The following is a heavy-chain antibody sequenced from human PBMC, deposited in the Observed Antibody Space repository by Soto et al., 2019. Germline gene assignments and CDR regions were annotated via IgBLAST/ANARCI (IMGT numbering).Heavy chain of an antibody. D-gene: IGHD3-22*01. CDR1: GGSISSGGYY. V-gene: IGHV4-31*03. CDR3: ARDSVSSGYYSDYYYGMDV. CDR2: IYYSGST. Sequence: SETLSLTCTVSGGSISSGGYYWSWIRQHPGKGLEWIGYIYYSGSTYYNPSLKSRVTISVDTSKNQFSLKLSSVTAADTAVYYCARDSVSSGYYSDYYYGMDVWGQGTTVTVSS. J-gene: IGHJ6*02.